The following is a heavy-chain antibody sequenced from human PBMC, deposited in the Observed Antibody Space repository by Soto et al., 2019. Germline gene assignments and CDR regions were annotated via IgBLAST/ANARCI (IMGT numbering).Heavy chain of an antibody. D-gene: IGHD4-17*01. V-gene: IGHV3-30*18. J-gene: IGHJ6*02. CDR3: AKGFVDYGDYENFYYYGMDV. CDR2: ISYDGTYK. CDR1: GFTFTSHG. Sequence: QVQLVESGGGVVQPGRSLRLSCVASGFTFTSHGMHWVRQAPGQGLEWVAVISYDGTYKYYAGPVKGRFTISRDSSKNTVDLHMNSLRAEDTAVYFCAKGFVDYGDYENFYYYGMDVWGQGTTVTVSS.